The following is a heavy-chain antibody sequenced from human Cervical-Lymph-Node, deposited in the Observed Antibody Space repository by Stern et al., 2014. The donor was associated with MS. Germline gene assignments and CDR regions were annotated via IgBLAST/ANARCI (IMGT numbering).Heavy chain of an antibody. CDR1: GYTFTSYY. J-gene: IGHJ4*02. V-gene: IGHV1-46*01. Sequence: VKLVQSGAEVKKPGASVKVSCKASGYTFTSYYMHWVRQAPGQGLEWMGVINPSDGSTSYTQNFQGRITMTRDTSTSTVYMELSSLRSDDTAVYYCARRSSSSRNFDYWGQGTLVTVSS. CDR3: ARRSSSSRNFDY. D-gene: IGHD6-6*01. CDR2: INPSDGST.